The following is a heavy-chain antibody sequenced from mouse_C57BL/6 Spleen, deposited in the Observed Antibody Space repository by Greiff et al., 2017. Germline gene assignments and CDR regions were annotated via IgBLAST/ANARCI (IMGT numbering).Heavy chain of an antibody. J-gene: IGHJ2*01. V-gene: IGHV2-5*01. D-gene: IGHD2-1*01. CDR2: IWRGGST. CDR1: GFSLTSYG. CDR3: AKNYGNYLDY. Sequence: VQLQQSGPGLVQPSQSLSITCTVSGFSLTSYGVHWVRQSPGKGLEWLGVIWRGGSTDYNAAFMSRLNITKDNSKSQVFFKMNRLQADDTAICYCAKNYGNYLDYWGQGTTLTVAS.